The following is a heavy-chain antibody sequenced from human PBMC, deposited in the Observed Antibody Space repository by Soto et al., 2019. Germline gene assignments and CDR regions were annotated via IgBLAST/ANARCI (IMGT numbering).Heavy chain of an antibody. V-gene: IGHV4-61*01. Sequence: SETLSLTCTVSGGSVSSGSYYWSWIRQPPGKGLEWIGYIYYSGSTNYNPSLKSRVTISVDTSKNQFSLKLSSVTAADTAVYYCGRDQGGEGGGTNIWGQGTLVTVSS. CDR2: IYYSGST. J-gene: IGHJ4*02. CDR3: GRDQGGEGGGTNI. CDR1: GGSVSSGSYY. D-gene: IGHD3-16*01.